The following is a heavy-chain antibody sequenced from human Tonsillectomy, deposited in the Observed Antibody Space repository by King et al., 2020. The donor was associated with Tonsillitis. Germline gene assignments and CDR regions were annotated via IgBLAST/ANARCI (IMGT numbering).Heavy chain of an antibody. CDR2: ISSNGGST. CDR1: GFTFSSYA. V-gene: IGHV3-64D*06. CDR3: VKDRLEDYYDSSGYYSPLDY. J-gene: IGHJ4*02. Sequence: QLVQSGGGLVQPGGSLRLSCSASGFTFSSYAMHWVRQAPGKGLEYVSAISSNGGSTYYADSVKGRFTISRDNSKNTLYLQMSSLRAEDTAVYYCVKDRLEDYYDSSGYYSPLDYWGQGTLVTVSS. D-gene: IGHD3-22*01.